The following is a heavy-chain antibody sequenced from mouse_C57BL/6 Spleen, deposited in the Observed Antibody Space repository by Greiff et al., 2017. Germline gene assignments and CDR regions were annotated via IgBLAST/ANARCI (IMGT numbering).Heavy chain of an antibody. CDR2: IRNKANGYTT. J-gene: IGHJ4*01. CDR1: GFTFTDYY. Sequence: EVHLVESGGGLVQPGGSLSLSCAASGFTFTDYYMSWVRQPPGKALEWLGFIRNKANGYTTEYSAPVKGRFTISRDNSQSILYLQMNALRAEDCSTYYSTNSTPLRRGPMDYCPQRTSLPVSS. D-gene: IGHD5-5*01. V-gene: IGHV7-3*01. CDR3: TNSTPLRRGPMDY.